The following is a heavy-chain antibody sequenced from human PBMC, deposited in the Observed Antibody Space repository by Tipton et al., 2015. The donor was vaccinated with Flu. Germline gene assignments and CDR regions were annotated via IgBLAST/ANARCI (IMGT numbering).Heavy chain of an antibody. D-gene: IGHD6-13*01. Sequence: TLSLTCTVSGDSMRRDYFWGWIRQAPGKGLEWIGNIHYSGSPHYNPSLKSRVTISVDTSKNQFSLKLSSVTAADTAVYYCARGERDSSSWYPYHFDYWGQGTLVTVSS. CDR2: IHYSGSP. J-gene: IGHJ4*02. CDR3: ARGERDSSSWYPYHFDY. V-gene: IGHV4-38-2*02. CDR1: GDSMRRDYF.